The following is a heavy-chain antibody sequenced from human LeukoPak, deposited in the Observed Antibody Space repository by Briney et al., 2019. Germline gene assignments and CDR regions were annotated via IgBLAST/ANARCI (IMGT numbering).Heavy chain of an antibody. V-gene: IGHV3-74*01. CDR1: GFTFSGYW. Sequence: GGSLRLSCAASGFTFSGYWMHWVRQAPGKGLVWVSRINSDGSSTSYADSVKGRFTISRDISKNTLYLQMNSLSAEDTAVYYCARAGKWELPPEYWGQGTLVTVSS. J-gene: IGHJ4*02. CDR3: ARAGKWELPPEY. D-gene: IGHD1-26*01. CDR2: INSDGSST.